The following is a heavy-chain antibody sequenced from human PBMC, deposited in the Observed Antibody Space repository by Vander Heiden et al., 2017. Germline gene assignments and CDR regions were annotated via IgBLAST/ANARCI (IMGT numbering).Heavy chain of an antibody. CDR3: ARPYVDSSGKTPG. Sequence: VPPQQFGPGLFKPSETPSPTCPVHGWSFSGYYWSWIRQPPGKGLEWIGEINHSESTNYNPALKSQGTISVDTSKNQFSLKLRSVTAADAAVYYYARPYVDSSGKTPGWGQGTLVTVSS. CDR1: GWSFSGYY. D-gene: IGHD3-22*01. V-gene: IGHV4-34*01. J-gene: IGHJ4*02. CDR2: INHSEST.